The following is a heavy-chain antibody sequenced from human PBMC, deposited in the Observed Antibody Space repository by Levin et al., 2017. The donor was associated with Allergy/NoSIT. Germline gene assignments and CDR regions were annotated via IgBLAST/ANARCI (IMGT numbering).Heavy chain of an antibody. D-gene: IGHD3-10*01. CDR3: AKDLLTLLRGVIPDY. J-gene: IGHJ4*02. Sequence: GGSLRLSCGASGFTFSNYAMHWVRQTPGKGLEWVALISYDGGNKYYADSVMGRFTISRDNSKSTLYLQMNSLTAGDTAVYYCAKDLLTLLRGVIPDYWGQGTLVTVSS. CDR2: ISYDGGNK. V-gene: IGHV3-30*18. CDR1: GFTFSNYA.